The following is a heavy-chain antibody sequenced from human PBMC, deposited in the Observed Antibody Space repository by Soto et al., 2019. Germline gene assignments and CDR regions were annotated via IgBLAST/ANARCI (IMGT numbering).Heavy chain of an antibody. D-gene: IGHD1-1*01. J-gene: IGHJ4*02. Sequence: EVQLLESGGGLVKPGGSLRLSCAASGFSFSSAWMNWVRQAPGKGLEWVGRIRTKPEGETTDYAAPVKGRFTISRDDSKTTLYLQMTSLEIEDTAVYYCTTGSNEGYWGQGTLVTVSS. CDR3: TTGSNEGY. CDR2: IRTKPEGETT. V-gene: IGHV3-15*07. CDR1: GFSFSSAW.